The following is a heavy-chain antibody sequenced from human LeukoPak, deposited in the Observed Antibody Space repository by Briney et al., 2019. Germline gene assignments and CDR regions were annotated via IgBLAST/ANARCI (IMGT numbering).Heavy chain of an antibody. V-gene: IGHV3-21*01. J-gene: IGHJ6*02. CDR1: GFTFSSYS. Sequence: GGSLRLSCAASGFTFSSYSTNWVRQAPGKGLEWVSSISSSSSCIYYADSVKGRFTISRDNAKNSLYLQMNSLRAEDTAVYYCARDPVPDGMDVWGQGTTVTVSS. CDR2: ISSSSSCI. CDR3: ARDPVPDGMDV.